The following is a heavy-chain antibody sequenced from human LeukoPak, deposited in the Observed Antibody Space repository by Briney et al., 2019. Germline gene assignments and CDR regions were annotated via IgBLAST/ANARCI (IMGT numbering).Heavy chain of an antibody. V-gene: IGHV3-7*01. CDR3: ASPPPYSSGWRPFDY. CDR2: IKQDGSEK. D-gene: IGHD6-19*01. J-gene: IGHJ4*02. CDR1: GFTFSSYW. Sequence: GGSLRLSCAASGFTFSSYWMSWVRQAPGKGLEWVANIKQDGSEKYYVDSVKVRFPITRDNAKNSLYLQMNSLRAEDTAVYYCASPPPYSSGWRPFDYWGQGTLVTVSS.